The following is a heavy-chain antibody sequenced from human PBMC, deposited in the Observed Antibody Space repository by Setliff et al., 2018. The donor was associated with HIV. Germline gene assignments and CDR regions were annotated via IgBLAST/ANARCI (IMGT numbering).Heavy chain of an antibody. CDR2: INHSGNT. Sequence: LETLSLTCAVYGGSFSGYWSWIRQSPGKGLEWLGEINHSGNTHYDPSLKSRLTISIDTSKNQFSLNLTSVTAADTAVYYCASRVYYYDSNNFLREEGFDPWGQGTLVTVSS. J-gene: IGHJ5*02. CDR3: ASRVYYYDSNNFLREEGFDP. V-gene: IGHV4-34*01. CDR1: GGSFSGY. D-gene: IGHD3-22*01.